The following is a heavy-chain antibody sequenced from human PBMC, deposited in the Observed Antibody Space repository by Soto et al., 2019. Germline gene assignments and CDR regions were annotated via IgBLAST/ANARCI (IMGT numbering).Heavy chain of an antibody. V-gene: IGHV3-74*01. CDR1: GFDFSTSW. Sequence: GGSLRLSCAASGFDFSTSWMHWVRQVPGKGVVWVARITSDGSSRFYSDSVKGRFTISRDNAKNTLYLQMNTLRAEDTAVYYCAKGSFDSSGYPYFGYWGRGILVTVSS. CDR3: AKGSFDSSGYPYFGY. D-gene: IGHD3-22*01. J-gene: IGHJ4*02. CDR2: ITSDGSSR.